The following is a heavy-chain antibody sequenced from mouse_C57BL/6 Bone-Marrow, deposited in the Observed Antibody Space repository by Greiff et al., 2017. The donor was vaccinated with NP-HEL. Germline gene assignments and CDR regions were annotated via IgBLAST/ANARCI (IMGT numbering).Heavy chain of an antibody. J-gene: IGHJ4*01. CDR3: ARFWPYAMDY. Sequence: QVQLQQPGAELVKPGASVKLSCKASGYTFTSYWMHWVKQRPGQGLEWIGMIHPNSGSTNYNEKFKSKATLTVDKCSSTAYMQLSSLTSEDAAVYYCARFWPYAMDYWGQGTSVTVSS. CDR2: IHPNSGST. V-gene: IGHV1-64*01. CDR1: GYTFTSYW.